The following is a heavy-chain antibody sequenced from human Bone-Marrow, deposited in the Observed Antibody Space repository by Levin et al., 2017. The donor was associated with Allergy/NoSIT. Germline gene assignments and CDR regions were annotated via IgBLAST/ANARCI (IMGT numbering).Heavy chain of an antibody. V-gene: IGHV4-39*01. D-gene: IGHD1-20*01. CDR1: YMSVRSEDHY. CDR2: IYWSGTT. J-gene: IGHJ5*02. CDR3: ARQPYNWNASVSTGRNHFDL. Sequence: SETLSLTCNVSYMSVRSEDHYWAWVRQPPGRGLEWIGTIYWSGTTYYNPSLKRLVTISVNTSKNYFSLRLHSVIAADTAVYFCARQPYNWNASVSTGRNHFDLWGQGTLVPVSS.